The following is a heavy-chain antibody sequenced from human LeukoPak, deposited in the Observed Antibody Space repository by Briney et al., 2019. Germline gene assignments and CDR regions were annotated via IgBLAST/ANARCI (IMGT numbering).Heavy chain of an antibody. Sequence: GGSLRLSSAASGFSFSSDAMSWVRPAPGKGLEWVSAISGSGGRTYYADSVKGRFTISRDNSKNTLYLQMNSLRAEDTAVYYCAKSTLRAALDAFEIWGQGTMVTVSS. J-gene: IGHJ3*02. CDR1: GFSFSSDA. V-gene: IGHV3-23*01. CDR2: ISGSGGRT. CDR3: AKSTLRAALDAFEI. D-gene: IGHD2-15*01.